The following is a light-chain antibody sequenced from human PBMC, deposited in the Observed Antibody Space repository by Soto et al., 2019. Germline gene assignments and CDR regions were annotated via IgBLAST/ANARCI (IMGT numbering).Light chain of an antibody. Sequence: QSVLTQPASVSGSPGQSITISCTGTSSDVGGYNYVSWYQQHPGKAPKLMIYAVSNRPSGVSNRFSGSKSGNTASLTISGLQAEDEADYYCSSYTSGSTWVFGGGTKLTVL. CDR2: AVS. J-gene: IGLJ3*02. V-gene: IGLV2-14*01. CDR3: SSYTSGSTWV. CDR1: SSDVGGYNY.